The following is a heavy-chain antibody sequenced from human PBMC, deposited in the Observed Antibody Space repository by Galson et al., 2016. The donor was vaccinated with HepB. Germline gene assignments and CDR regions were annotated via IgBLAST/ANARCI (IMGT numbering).Heavy chain of an antibody. CDR3: ARVNTEVDMEGKGNNWFDP. D-gene: IGHD5-12*01. Sequence: SETLSLTCSVSGGSVSSGSYYWGWIRQPPGKELEWIGCIYFSGNTQYNPSLKSRVTISVDVSKKQFSLKVTSVTAADTAVSYCARVNTEVDMEGKGNNWFDPWGQGTLVTVSS. CDR2: IYFSGNT. V-gene: IGHV4-61*01. CDR1: GGSVSSGSYY. J-gene: IGHJ5*02.